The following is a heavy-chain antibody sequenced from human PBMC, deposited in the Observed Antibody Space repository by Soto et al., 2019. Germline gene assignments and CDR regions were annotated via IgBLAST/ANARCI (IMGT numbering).Heavy chain of an antibody. Sequence: PGESLKISCKGSGYSFTSYWISWVRQMPGKGLEWMGRIDPYDSYTNYSPSFQGHVTISVDTSSSTAYLQWSSLKASDTSMYYCARSPLPGFGKDAMDVWGQGTTVTVSS. CDR2: IDPYDSYT. J-gene: IGHJ6*02. CDR1: GYSFTSYW. D-gene: IGHD3-10*01. V-gene: IGHV5-10-1*01. CDR3: ARSPLPGFGKDAMDV.